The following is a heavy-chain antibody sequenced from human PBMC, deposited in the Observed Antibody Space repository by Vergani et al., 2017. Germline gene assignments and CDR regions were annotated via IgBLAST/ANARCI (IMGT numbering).Heavy chain of an antibody. D-gene: IGHD6-19*01. CDR3: ARSLVAGKGGY. J-gene: IGHJ4*02. Sequence: EVQLVESGGGLVQPGGSLRLSCAASGFPLSNAWIHWVRQGPGKGLEWVSRVGFDGSDTVYADSVKGRFTISKDSAMNTVHLQMTNVRAEDTAVYFCARSLVAGKGGYWGQGTRVAVSP. V-gene: IGHV3-74*01. CDR2: VGFDGSDT. CDR1: GFPLSNAW.